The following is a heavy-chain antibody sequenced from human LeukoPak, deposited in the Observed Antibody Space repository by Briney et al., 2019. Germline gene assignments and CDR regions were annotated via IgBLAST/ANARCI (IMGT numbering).Heavy chain of an antibody. D-gene: IGHD2-2*01. CDR2: INPSGGST. CDR3: ASNYCSSTSCPGSPWTA. V-gene: IGHV1-46*01. CDR1: GYTFTCYY. J-gene: IGHJ4*02. Sequence: ASVKVSCKASGYTFTCYYMHWVRQAPGQGLEWMGIINPSGGSTSYAQKFQGRVTMTRDTSTSTVYMELSSLRSEDTAVYYCASNYCSSTSCPGSPWTAWGQGTLVTVSS.